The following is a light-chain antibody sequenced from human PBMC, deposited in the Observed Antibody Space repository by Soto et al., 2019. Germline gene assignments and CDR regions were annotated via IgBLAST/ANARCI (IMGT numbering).Light chain of an antibody. CDR1: QSVSSSY. CDR2: GAS. V-gene: IGKV3-20*01. CDR3: QQYGGT. J-gene: IGKJ1*01. Sequence: EIVLTQSPGTLSLSQGERATLSCRASQSVSSSYLAWYQQKPGQAPRLLIYGASSRATGIPDRFSGSGSGTDFTLTISRLEPEDFAVYYCQQYGGTFGQGTKVDIK.